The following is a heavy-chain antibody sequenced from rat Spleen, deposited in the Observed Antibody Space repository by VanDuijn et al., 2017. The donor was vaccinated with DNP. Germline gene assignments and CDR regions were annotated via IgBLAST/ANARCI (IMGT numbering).Heavy chain of an antibody. CDR2: ISTSGGST. J-gene: IGHJ3*01. D-gene: IGHD1-12*03. Sequence: EVQLVESGGGLVQPGRSLKLSCAASGFTFSNYDMAWVRQAPTKGLEWVASISTSGGSTYYRDSVKGRFTISRDNAKSTLYLQMDSLRSEDTATYYCATSGYGFDGYPFAYWGQGTLVTVSS. CDR3: ATSGYGFDGYPFAY. CDR1: GFTFSNYD. V-gene: IGHV5-25*01.